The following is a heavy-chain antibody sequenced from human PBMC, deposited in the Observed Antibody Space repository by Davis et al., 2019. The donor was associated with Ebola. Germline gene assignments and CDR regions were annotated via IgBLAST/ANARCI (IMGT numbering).Heavy chain of an antibody. CDR3: ARGPIRFLEWLLSDYYGMDV. D-gene: IGHD3-3*01. V-gene: IGHV1-46*01. CDR2: INPSGGTT. Sequence: AASVKVSCRAFGYTFTTYYMHWVRQAPGQGLEWMGIINPSGGTTSYAQKFQGRVTMTRDTSISTAYMELSSLRSEDTAVYYYARGPIRFLEWLLSDYYGMDVWGQGTTVTVSS. CDR1: GYTFTTYY. J-gene: IGHJ6*02.